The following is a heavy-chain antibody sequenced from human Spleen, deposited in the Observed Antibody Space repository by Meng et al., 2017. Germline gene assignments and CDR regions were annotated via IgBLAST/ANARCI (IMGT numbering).Heavy chain of an antibody. CDR2: IYPVDSDT. D-gene: IGHD1-26*01. CDR1: VYSFSTYW. J-gene: IGHJ4*02. Sequence: QVSCKGSVYSFSTYWIDWVRQMPGKGLEWMGIIYPVDSDTRYIPSLQGRVIISADKSITTAYLQWSSLKASDTAVYYCARHVGTSGRYFDSWGQGTMVTVSS. CDR3: ARHVGTSGRYFDS. V-gene: IGHV5-51*01.